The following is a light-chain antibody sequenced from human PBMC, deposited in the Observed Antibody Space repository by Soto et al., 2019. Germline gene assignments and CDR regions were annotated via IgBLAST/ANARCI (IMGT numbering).Light chain of an antibody. CDR3: QQSYRTPYT. CDR2: AAS. V-gene: IGKV1-39*01. Sequence: DIQMTQSPSSLSASVGDRVTITCRASQSINTYLNWYQQMPGKAPMLLIYAASTLQSGVPSRVSGGGSGTDFTLTISSLQPEDFATYYCQQSYRTPYTFGQGTKLEI. J-gene: IGKJ2*01. CDR1: QSINTY.